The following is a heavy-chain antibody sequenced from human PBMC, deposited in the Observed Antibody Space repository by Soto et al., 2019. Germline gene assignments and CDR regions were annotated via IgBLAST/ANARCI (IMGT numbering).Heavy chain of an antibody. J-gene: IGHJ3*02. CDR1: GDSVSSGTVA. CDR2: TYYRSRWYH. V-gene: IGHV6-1*01. Sequence: PSQTLSLTCAISGDSVSSGTVAWNWIRLSPSRGLEWLGRTYYRSRWYHEYVVFLQSRISINPDTSKNHYTLQLNSVTPEDTAVYYCARGIYDTSVGTAFDIWGQGTKVTVSS. D-gene: IGHD1-1*01. CDR3: ARGIYDTSVGTAFDI.